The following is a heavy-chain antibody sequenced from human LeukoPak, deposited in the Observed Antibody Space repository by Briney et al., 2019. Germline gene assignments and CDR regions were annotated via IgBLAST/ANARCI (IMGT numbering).Heavy chain of an antibody. CDR1: GFTFSSYA. CDR3: ARDEGSSGPQYFDY. Sequence: GGSLRLSCAASGFTFSSYAMHWVRQAPGKGLEWVAVISYDGSNKYYADSVKGRFTISRDNSKNTLYLQMNSLRAEDTAVYYCARDEGSSGPQYFDYWGQGTLVTVSS. CDR2: ISYDGSNK. D-gene: IGHD6-19*01. J-gene: IGHJ4*02. V-gene: IGHV3-30-3*01.